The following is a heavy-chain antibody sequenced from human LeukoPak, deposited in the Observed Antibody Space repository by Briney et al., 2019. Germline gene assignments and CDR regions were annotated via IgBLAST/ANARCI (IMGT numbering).Heavy chain of an antibody. CDR1: AGSISNYY. CDR3: ARDTEPGAFDI. J-gene: IGHJ3*02. Sequence: SETLSLTCTVSAGSISNYYWSWIRQPPGKGLEWIGYISYSGSTNYNPSLKSRVTISVDTSKNQFSLELSSVTAADTAVYYCARDTEPGAFDIWGQGTMVTVSS. CDR2: ISYSGST. V-gene: IGHV4-59*01.